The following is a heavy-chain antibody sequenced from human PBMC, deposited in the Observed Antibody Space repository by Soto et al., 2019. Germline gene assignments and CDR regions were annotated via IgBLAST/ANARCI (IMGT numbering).Heavy chain of an antibody. D-gene: IGHD3-3*01. Sequence: GASVKVSCKASGYTFTGYYMHWVRQAPGQGLEWMGWINPNSGGTNDAQKFQGRVTMTRDTSISTAYMELSRLRSDDTAVYYCARSPGGEYDFWSGYSQNYYYYGMDVWGQGTTVTVSS. CDR1: GYTFTGYY. J-gene: IGHJ6*02. CDR2: INPNSGGT. CDR3: ARSPGGEYDFWSGYSQNYYYYGMDV. V-gene: IGHV1-2*02.